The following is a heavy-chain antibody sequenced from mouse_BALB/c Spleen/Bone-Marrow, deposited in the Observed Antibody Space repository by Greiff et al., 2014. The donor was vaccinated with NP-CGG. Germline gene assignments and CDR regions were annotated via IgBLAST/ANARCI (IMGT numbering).Heavy chain of an antibody. D-gene: IGHD1-1*01. Sequence: EVQLQQSGAELVKPGASVKLSCTASGFNIKDTYMHWVKQRPEQGLEWIGRIDPANGNIKYDPKFQGKATITADTSSNTAYLQLSRPKAEDTAVYCCGPYYYGRWFANWGQGTLVTVSA. CDR2: IDPANGNI. CDR1: GFNIKDTY. V-gene: IGHV14-3*02. CDR3: GPYYYGRWFAN. J-gene: IGHJ3*01.